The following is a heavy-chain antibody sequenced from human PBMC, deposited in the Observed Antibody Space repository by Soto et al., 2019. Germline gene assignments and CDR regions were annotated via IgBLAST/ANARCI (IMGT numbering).Heavy chain of an antibody. CDR1: GGTFSSYA. CDR3: ARDLKSSGYYDSSGYYGY. D-gene: IGHD3-22*01. J-gene: IGHJ4*02. V-gene: IGHV1-69*13. Sequence: SVKVSCKASGGTFSSYAISWVRQAPGQGLEWMGGIIPIFGTANYAQKFQGRVTITADESTSTAYMELSSLRSEDTAVYYCARDLKSSGYYDSSGYYGYWGQGTLVTVSS. CDR2: IIPIFGTA.